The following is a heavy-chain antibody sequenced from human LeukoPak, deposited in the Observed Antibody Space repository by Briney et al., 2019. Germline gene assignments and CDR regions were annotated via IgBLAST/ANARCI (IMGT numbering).Heavy chain of an antibody. Sequence: QTLSLTCAISGDSVSDNFAAWDWIRQSPSRGLEWLGRTFYRSDWYKDYAVSLKSRITINADTSKNQFSLQLNSVTPEDTAVYYCARQYSNSSGAFDIWGQGTMVTVSS. CDR1: GDSVSDNFAA. D-gene: IGHD6-6*01. CDR3: ARQYSNSSGAFDI. V-gene: IGHV6-1*01. J-gene: IGHJ3*02. CDR2: TFYRSDWYK.